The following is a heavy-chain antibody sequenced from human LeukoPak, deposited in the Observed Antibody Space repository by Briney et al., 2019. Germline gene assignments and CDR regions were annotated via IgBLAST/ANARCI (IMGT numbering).Heavy chain of an antibody. J-gene: IGHJ5*02. D-gene: IGHD5-24*01. Sequence: SETLSLTYAVYGGSFSGYYWSWIRQPPGKGLEWIGEINHSGSTNYNPSLKSRVTLSVDTSKNQFSLKLSSVTAADTAVYYCARAKRWLHQGNWFDPWGQGTLVTVSS. V-gene: IGHV4-34*01. CDR1: GGSFSGYY. CDR3: ARAKRWLHQGNWFDP. CDR2: INHSGST.